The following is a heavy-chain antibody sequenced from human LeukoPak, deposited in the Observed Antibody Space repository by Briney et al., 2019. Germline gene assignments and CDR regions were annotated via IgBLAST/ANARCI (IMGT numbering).Heavy chain of an antibody. D-gene: IGHD1-14*01. CDR1: GGTFSSYA. CDR2: IIPIFGTA. Sequence: WASVKVSCKASGGTFSSYAISWVRQAPGQGLEWMGGIIPIFGTANYAQKFQGRVTITADESTSTAYMELSSLRSEDTAVYYCARGPEWPNYGMDVWGKGTTVTASS. CDR3: ARGPEWPNYGMDV. V-gene: IGHV1-69*13. J-gene: IGHJ6*04.